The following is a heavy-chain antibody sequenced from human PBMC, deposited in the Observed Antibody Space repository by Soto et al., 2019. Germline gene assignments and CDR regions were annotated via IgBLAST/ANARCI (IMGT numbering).Heavy chain of an antibody. CDR2: IYYSGST. V-gene: IGHV4-39*01. CDR3: ARHSRDYENYYYYYMDV. CDR1: GGSISSSSYY. J-gene: IGHJ6*03. Sequence: SETLSLTCTVSGGSISSSSYYWGWIRQPPGKGLEWIGSIYYSGSTYYNPSLKSRVTISVDTSKNQFSLKLSSVTAADTAVYYCARHSRDYENYYYYYMDVWGKGTTVTVSS. D-gene: IGHD4-17*01.